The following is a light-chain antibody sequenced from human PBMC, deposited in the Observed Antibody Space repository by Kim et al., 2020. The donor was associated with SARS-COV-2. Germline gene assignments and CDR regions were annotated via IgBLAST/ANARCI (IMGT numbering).Light chain of an antibody. CDR3: ASWDDTLNSQL. CDR2: RND. V-gene: IGLV1-47*01. J-gene: IGLJ3*02. Sequence: ELTQPPSASGTPGQTVTISCSGGRANIGNNFVFWYRQLPGAAPRLLMYRNDHRPSGVPDRISGSKSGTSASLAISDLRSEDEADYFCASWDDTLNSQLFGGGTKVTVL. CDR1: RANIGNNF.